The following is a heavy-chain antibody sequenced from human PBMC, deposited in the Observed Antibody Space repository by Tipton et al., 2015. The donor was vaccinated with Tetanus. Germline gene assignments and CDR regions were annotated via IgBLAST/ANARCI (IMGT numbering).Heavy chain of an antibody. Sequence: TLSLTCTVSGDSISNGKWWSWVRQPPGKGLEWIGEIHHSGSTSYKTSLKSRASMSVDKSNNQFSLKLTSLTAADTAVYYCSRGGWLKASDAFDIWGQGTLVTVSS. CDR3: SRGGWLKASDAFDI. D-gene: IGHD5-12*01. CDR1: GDSISNGKW. J-gene: IGHJ3*02. CDR2: IHHSGST. V-gene: IGHV4-4*02.